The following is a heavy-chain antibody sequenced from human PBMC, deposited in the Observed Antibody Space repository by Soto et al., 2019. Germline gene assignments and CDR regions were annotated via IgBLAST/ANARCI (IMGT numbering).Heavy chain of an antibody. V-gene: IGHV4-31*03. CDR3: AGDLEMARLGY. Sequence: QVQLPESGPGLVKPSQTLSLTCTVSGGSISSGGYYWSWIRQHPGKGLEWIGYIYYSGRTYYNPSLKSRVNLSVDTSKRQFSLKLSSVTAADTAGYYGAGDLEMARLGYWGQGTLVTVSS. J-gene: IGHJ4*02. CDR2: IYYSGRT. D-gene: IGHD3-3*01. CDR1: GGSISSGGYY.